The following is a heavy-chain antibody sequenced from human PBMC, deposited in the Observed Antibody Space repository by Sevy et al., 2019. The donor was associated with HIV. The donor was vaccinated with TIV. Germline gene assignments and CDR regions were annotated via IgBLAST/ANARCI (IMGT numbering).Heavy chain of an antibody. CDR2: ISRSSRTI. Sequence: GGSLRLSCAASGFTFSTYSMNWVRQVPGKGLEWLSYISRSSRTIYYADSVEGRFTISRDNAKNRLYLQLNSLRVADTAVYYCARAYSGGWPPWAWTDYWGQGTLVTVS. D-gene: IGHD6-19*01. CDR3: ARAYSGGWPPWAWTDY. CDR1: GFTFSTYS. V-gene: IGHV3-48*01. J-gene: IGHJ4*02.